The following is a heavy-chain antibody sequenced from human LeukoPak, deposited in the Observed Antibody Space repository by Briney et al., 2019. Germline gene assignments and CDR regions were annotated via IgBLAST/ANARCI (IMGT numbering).Heavy chain of an antibody. V-gene: IGHV3-30-3*01. Sequence: PGGSLRLSCAASGFTFSSYAMHWVRQAPGKGLEWVAVISYDGSNKYYADSVKGRFTISGDNSKNTLYLQMNSLRAEDTAVYYCARSCSGGSCYFCYFDYWGQGTLVTVSS. J-gene: IGHJ4*02. CDR3: ARSCSGGSCYFCYFDY. D-gene: IGHD2-15*01. CDR2: ISYDGSNK. CDR1: GFTFSSYA.